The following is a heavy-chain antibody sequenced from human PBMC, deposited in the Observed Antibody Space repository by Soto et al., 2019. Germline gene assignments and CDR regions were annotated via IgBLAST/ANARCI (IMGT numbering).Heavy chain of an antibody. V-gene: IGHV4-31*03. CDR2: IYYSGRT. CDR1: GGSISSGGYF. J-gene: IGHJ4*02. CDR3: ACGPNSSPPHSPLRNYYFDF. D-gene: IGHD6-13*01. Sequence: SETLSLTCTVSGGSISSGGYFWSWIRQHPGKGLEWIGYIYYSGRTYYNLSLKSRVTISVDTSKNQLSLKLRSVTAADTAVYYCACGPNSSPPHSPLRNYYFDFWGQGTLVTVSS.